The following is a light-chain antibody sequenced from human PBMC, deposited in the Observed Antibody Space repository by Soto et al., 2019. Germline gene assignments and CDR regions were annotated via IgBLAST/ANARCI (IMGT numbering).Light chain of an antibody. CDR3: QQYDSSPQT. J-gene: IGKJ2*01. CDR2: AAS. V-gene: IGKV3-20*01. CDR1: QSIRSTF. Sequence: EIVLTQSPGTLSLSPGERATLSCRASQSIRSTFLAWYQQKPGQAPRLLIFAASTRATGIPDRFSGSGSGTDFTLTISRLEPEDFAVYSCQQYDSSPQTFGQGTKLEIK.